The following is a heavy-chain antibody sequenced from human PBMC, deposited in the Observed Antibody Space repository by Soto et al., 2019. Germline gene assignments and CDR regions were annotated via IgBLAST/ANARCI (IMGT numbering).Heavy chain of an antibody. V-gene: IGHV3-20*04. CDR3: ASGIVGATTYGMDV. D-gene: IGHD1-26*01. CDR2: INWNGGST. Sequence: PGGSLRLSCAASGFTFDDYGLSWVRQAPGKGLEWVFGINWNGGSTRYADSVKGRFTISRDNAKNSLYLQMNSLRAEDTALYYCASGIVGATTYGMDVWGQGTTVTVSS. CDR1: GFTFDDYG. J-gene: IGHJ6*02.